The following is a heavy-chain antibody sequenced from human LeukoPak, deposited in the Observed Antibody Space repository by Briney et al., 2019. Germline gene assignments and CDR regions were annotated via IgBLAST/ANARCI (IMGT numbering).Heavy chain of an antibody. Sequence: PGGSLRLSCAASGFTFSSYAMHWVRQAPGKGLEWVAVISYDGSNKYYADSVKGRFTISRDNSKNTLYLQMNSLRAEDTAVYYCARDGLSSSWYTGNWFDPWGQGTPVTVSS. J-gene: IGHJ5*02. D-gene: IGHD6-13*01. CDR3: ARDGLSSSWYTGNWFDP. V-gene: IGHV3-30*04. CDR1: GFTFSSYA. CDR2: ISYDGSNK.